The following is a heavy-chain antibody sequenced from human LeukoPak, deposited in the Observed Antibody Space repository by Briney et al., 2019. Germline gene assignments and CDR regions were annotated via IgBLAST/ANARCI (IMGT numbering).Heavy chain of an antibody. CDR1: GFTFSSYE. D-gene: IGHD3-3*01. V-gene: IGHV3-48*03. CDR2: ISSSGSTI. J-gene: IGHJ3*02. CDR3: ARSPIFGVVI. Sequence: VGSLRLSCAASGFTFSSYEMNWVRQAPGKGLEWVSYISSSGSTIYYADSVKGRFTISRDNAKNSLYLQMNSLRAEDTAVYYCARSPIFGVVIWGQGAMFSASS.